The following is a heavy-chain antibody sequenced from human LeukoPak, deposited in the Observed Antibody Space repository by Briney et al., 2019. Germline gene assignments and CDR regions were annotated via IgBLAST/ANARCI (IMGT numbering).Heavy chain of an antibody. V-gene: IGHV3-20*04. CDR1: GFTFVDYG. Sequence: PGGSLRLSCAASGFTFVDYGMSWVRQAPGKGLEWVSSINWDGGSTAYADSVQGRFTISRDNAKNSLHLQMKSLRAEDTALYYCARDSFSGSSLDYWGQGTLVTVSS. CDR2: INWDGGST. CDR3: ARDSFSGSSLDY. D-gene: IGHD1-26*01. J-gene: IGHJ4*02.